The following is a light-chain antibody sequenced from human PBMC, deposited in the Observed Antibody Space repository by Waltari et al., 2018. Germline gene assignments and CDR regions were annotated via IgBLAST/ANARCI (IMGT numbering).Light chain of an antibody. V-gene: IGLV2-14*01. CDR2: DVS. J-gene: IGLJ2*01. Sequence: QSALTQPASVSGSPGQSVTIFCTGPAMTSGVIIPSPWYQEHQGQAPRVIIYDVSDRPSGVSDRFSGSKSGNTASLTISGLQAEDEADYYCSSQSSNNVVLFGGGTKLTVL. CDR3: SSQSSNNVVL. CDR1: AMTSGVIIP.